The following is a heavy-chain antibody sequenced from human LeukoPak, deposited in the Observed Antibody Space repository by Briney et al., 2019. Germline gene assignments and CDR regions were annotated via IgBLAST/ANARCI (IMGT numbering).Heavy chain of an antibody. CDR1: GGSFSGYY. D-gene: IGHD3-9*01. J-gene: IGHJ4*02. CDR2: INHSGST. V-gene: IGHV4-34*01. CDR3: ARRGYYDILTGYRSHLDY. Sequence: SETLSLTCAVYGGSFSGYYWSWIRQPPGKGLEWIGEINHSGSTNYNPSLKSRVTISVDTSKNQFSLELSSVTAADTAVYYCARRGYYDILTGYRSHLDYWGQGTLVTVSS.